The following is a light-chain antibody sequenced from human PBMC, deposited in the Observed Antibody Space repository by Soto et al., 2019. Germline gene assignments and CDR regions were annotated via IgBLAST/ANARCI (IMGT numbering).Light chain of an antibody. CDR3: QQYGSSPRT. J-gene: IGKJ1*01. CDR2: AAS. Sequence: EIVLTQSPDTLSLSPGESATLSCGASQSVRSSYLAWYQQTPGQTPRLLIYAASSRATGIPDRFSGSGSGTDFSLTISRLEAEDFAVYYCQQYGSSPRTFGQGTKVDI. V-gene: IGKV3-20*01. CDR1: QSVRSSY.